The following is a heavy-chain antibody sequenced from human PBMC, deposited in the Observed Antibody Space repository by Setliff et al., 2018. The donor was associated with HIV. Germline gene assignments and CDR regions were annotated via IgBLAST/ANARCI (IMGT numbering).Heavy chain of an antibody. CDR3: AKPYRGSVVRDQGYMDI. J-gene: IGHJ6*03. CDR2: ISGSAGST. Sequence: LRLSCAVSGFTFSSYAMSWVRQAPGKGLEWVSAISGSAGSTYYADSVKGRFTISGDNSKNTLYLQMNSLRAEDTAVYYCAKPYRGSVVRDQGYMDIWGKGTTVTVSS. V-gene: IGHV3-23*01. D-gene: IGHD3-10*01. CDR1: GFTFSSYA.